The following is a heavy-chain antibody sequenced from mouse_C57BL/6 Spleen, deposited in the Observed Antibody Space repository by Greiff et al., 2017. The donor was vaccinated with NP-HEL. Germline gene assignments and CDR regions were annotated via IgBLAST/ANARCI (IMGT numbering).Heavy chain of an antibody. CDR2: IYPGDGDT. Sequence: VQLQQSGAELVKPGASVKISCKASGYAFSSYWMNWVKQRPGKGLEWIGQIYPGDGDTNYNGKFKGKATLTADKSSSTAYMQLSSLTSEDSAVYFCASGGTYYGISYFDYWVQGTTLTVSS. J-gene: IGHJ2*01. V-gene: IGHV1-80*01. CDR1: GYAFSSYW. D-gene: IGHD1-1*01. CDR3: ASGGTYYGISYFDY.